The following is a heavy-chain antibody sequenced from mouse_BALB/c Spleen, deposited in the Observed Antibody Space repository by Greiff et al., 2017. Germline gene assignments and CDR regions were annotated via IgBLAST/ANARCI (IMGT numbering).Heavy chain of an antibody. V-gene: IGHV2-3*01. CDR2: IWGDGST. CDR1: GFSLTSYG. Sequence: QVQLQQSGPGLVQPSQSLSITCTVSGFSLTSYGVSWVRQPPGKGLEWLGVIWGDGSTNYHSALISRLSISKDNSKSQVFLKLNSLQTDDTATYYCAKGSTMITPCGMDYWGQGTSVTVSS. J-gene: IGHJ4*01. D-gene: IGHD2-4*01. CDR3: AKGSTMITPCGMDY.